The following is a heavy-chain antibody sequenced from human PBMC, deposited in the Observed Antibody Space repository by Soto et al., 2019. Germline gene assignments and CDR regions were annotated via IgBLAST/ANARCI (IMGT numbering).Heavy chain of an antibody. CDR1: GFDFSSYG. CDR3: AREPVGPDYAMDV. J-gene: IGHJ6*02. CDR2: LGFDGGGR. V-gene: IGHV3-33*01. Sequence: QMQLVESGGSVVQPGTSLRLSCVAFGFDFSSYGMHWVRQTPGKGLEWVAVLGFDGGGRYYADSVKGRFTVSRDNSKKMLYLQMDSLRAEDTALYYCAREPVGPDYAMDVWGQGTTVTVSS. D-gene: IGHD1-26*01.